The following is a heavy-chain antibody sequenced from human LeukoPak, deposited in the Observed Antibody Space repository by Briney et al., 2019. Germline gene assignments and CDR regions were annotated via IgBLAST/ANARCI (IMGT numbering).Heavy chain of an antibody. D-gene: IGHD3-10*01. J-gene: IGHJ6*03. CDR3: ARTSTLYYYGSGKKEPYYYYYYMDV. CDR1: GGSISSYY. V-gene: IGHV4-59*01. Sequence: SETLSLTCTVSGGSISSYYWSWVRQPPGKGLEWIGYIYYSGSTNYNPSLKSRVTISVDTSKSQFSLKLSSVTAADTAVYYCARTSTLYYYGSGKKEPYYYYYYMDVWGKGTTVTISS. CDR2: IYYSGST.